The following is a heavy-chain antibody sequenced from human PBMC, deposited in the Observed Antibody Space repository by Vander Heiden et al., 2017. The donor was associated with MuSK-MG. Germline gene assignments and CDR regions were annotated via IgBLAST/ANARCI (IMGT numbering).Heavy chain of an antibody. Sequence: QVQLQDSAPGLVKPSETLSLPCTVSGYSLTSGYYWGWIRQPPGKGLEWIGSIYHSGSTYYNPSLRSRVSISVGTSENQFSLKLSSVTAADTAVYYCARLPGYWGQGILVTVSS. CDR2: IYHSGST. D-gene: IGHD3-10*01. CDR1: GYSLTSGYY. J-gene: IGHJ4*02. CDR3: ARLPGY. V-gene: IGHV4-38-2*02.